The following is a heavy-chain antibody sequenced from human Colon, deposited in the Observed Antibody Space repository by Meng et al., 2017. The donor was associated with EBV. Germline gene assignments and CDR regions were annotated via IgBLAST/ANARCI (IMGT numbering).Heavy chain of an antibody. J-gene: IGHJ4*01. V-gene: IGHV3-23*01. Sequence: VQLLELGGGLVKPWGSLTLTCAASGFTFSSYAMSWVRQAPGKGKGWVSAISVSGGSTYYADPVKGRLTISRDNSKNTLFLQMNSLRAEDTAVYYCAKGGASCCFDSWGHGILVTVSS. CDR3: AKGGASCCFDS. CDR1: GFTFSSYA. CDR2: ISVSGGST. D-gene: IGHD1-26*01.